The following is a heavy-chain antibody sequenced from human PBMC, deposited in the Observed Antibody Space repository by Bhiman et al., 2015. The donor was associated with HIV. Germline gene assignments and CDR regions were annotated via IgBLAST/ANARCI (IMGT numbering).Heavy chain of an antibody. V-gene: IGHV3-30*18. CDR2: ISYDGTKK. Sequence: QVQLVESGGGVVQPGRSLRLSCAASGFTFYSYAMHWVRQAPGKGLEWVAVISYDGTKKYYADSVKGRFTISRGTSENTLYLQMNSLRAEDTAVYYCAKDRGEHEQWLGYFDLWGRGTLVTVSS. J-gene: IGHJ2*01. D-gene: IGHD6-19*01. CDR1: GFTFYSYA. CDR3: AKDRGEHEQWLGYFDL.